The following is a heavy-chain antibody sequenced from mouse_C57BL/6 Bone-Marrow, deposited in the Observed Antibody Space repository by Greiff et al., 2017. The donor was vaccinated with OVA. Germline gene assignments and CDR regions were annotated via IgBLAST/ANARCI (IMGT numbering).Heavy chain of an antibody. CDR2: IDPSDGYT. J-gene: IGHJ2*01. D-gene: IGHD1-1*01. Sequence: QVQLQQPGAELVRPGTSVKLSCKASGYTFTSYWMHWVKQRPGQGLEWIGVIDPSDGYTTYNQKFKGTATLTVDTTSSTAYMQLSSLTSDDSAVYYCLLLLYYFDYWGQGTTLTVSS. CDR1: GYTFTSYW. V-gene: IGHV1-59*01. CDR3: LLLLYYFDY.